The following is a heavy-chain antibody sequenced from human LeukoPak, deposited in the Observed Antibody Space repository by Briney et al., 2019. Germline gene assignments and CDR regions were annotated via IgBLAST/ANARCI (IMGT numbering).Heavy chain of an antibody. CDR2: IYHTGST. Sequence: SETLSLTCTISGGSVSDYYWSWIRQSPGKGLEWIGYIYHTGSTSYSPSLKSRVTISVDTPKNQFSLKLSSVTAADTAVYYCAREGPPVGSSGYYDYWGQGILVTVSS. V-gene: IGHV4-59*02. CDR3: AREGPPVGSSGYYDY. J-gene: IGHJ4*02. CDR1: GGSVSDYY. D-gene: IGHD3-22*01.